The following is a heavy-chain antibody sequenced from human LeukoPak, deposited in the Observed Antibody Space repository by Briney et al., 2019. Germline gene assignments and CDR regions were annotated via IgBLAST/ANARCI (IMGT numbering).Heavy chain of an antibody. V-gene: IGHV1-46*01. D-gene: IGHD1-26*01. CDR3: ARKGFRGGRDDYYGMDV. CDR2: INPSGGST. J-gene: IGHJ6*02. CDR1: GYTFTSYY. Sequence: ASVKVSCKASGYTFTSYYMHWVRQVPGQGLEWMGIINPSGGSTSYAQKFQGRVTMTRDTSTSTVYMELSSLRSEDTAVYYCARKGFRGGRDDYYGMDVWGQGTTVTVSS.